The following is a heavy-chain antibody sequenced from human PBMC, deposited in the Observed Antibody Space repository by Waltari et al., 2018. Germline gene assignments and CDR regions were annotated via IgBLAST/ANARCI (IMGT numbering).Heavy chain of an antibody. CDR1: GFTFSSYG. CDR3: AKEKYYYGSGSYRGAYYMDV. V-gene: IGHV3-33*06. D-gene: IGHD3-10*01. J-gene: IGHJ6*03. CDR2: IWYDGSNK. Sequence: QVQLVESGGGVVQPGRSLRLSCAASGFTFSSYGMHWVRQVPGKGLGWVAVIWYDGSNKYYADSVKGRFTISRDNSKNTLYLQMNSLRAEDTAVYYCAKEKYYYGSGSYRGAYYMDVWGKGTTVTVSS.